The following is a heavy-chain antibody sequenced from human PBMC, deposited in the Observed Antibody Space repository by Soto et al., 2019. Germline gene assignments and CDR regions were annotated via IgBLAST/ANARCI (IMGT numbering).Heavy chain of an antibody. D-gene: IGHD2-2*02. CDR2: ISYDGSNK. J-gene: IGHJ5*02. Sequence: PGGSLRLSCAASGFTFSSYAMHWVRQAPGKGLEWVAVISYDGSNKYYADSVKGRFTISRDNSKNTLYLQMNSLRAEDTAVYYCARDRSTVVPAAIMGDNWFDPWGQGTLVTVSS. V-gene: IGHV3-30-3*01. CDR1: GFTFSSYA. CDR3: ARDRSTVVPAAIMGDNWFDP.